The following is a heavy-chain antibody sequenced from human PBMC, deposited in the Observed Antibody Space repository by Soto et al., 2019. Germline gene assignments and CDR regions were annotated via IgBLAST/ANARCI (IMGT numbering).Heavy chain of an antibody. CDR1: GFTFSSYG. D-gene: IGHD3-3*01. V-gene: IGHV3-30*03. J-gene: IGHJ4*02. CDR2: ISYDGSNK. CDR3: ATPYYDFWSGYSY. Sequence: GGSLRLSCAASGFTFSSYGMHWVRQAPGKGLEWVAVISYDGSNKYYADSVKGRFTISRDNSKNTLYLQMNSLRAEDTAVYYCATPYYDFWSGYSYWGQGTLVTVSS.